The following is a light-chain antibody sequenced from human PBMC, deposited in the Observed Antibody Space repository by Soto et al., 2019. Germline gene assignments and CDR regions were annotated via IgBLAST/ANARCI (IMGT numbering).Light chain of an antibody. CDR3: SSYTGGSTYV. J-gene: IGLJ1*01. CDR2: DVS. CDR1: SSDVGGYNY. V-gene: IGLV2-14*01. Sequence: QSALTQPASVSGSPGQSITISCTGTSSDVGGYNYVSWYQQHPGKAPKLMIYDVSNRPSGISNRFSGPKSGNTASLTISGLQAEDEADYYCSSYTGGSTYVFGTGTKLTVL.